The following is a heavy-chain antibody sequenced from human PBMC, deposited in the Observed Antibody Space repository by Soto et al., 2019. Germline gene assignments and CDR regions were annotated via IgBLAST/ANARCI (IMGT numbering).Heavy chain of an antibody. CDR3: AKDSATVAHSFDY. V-gene: IGHV3-30*18. Sequence: PGGSLRLSCAASGFTFSSYGMHWVRQAPGKGLEWVAVISYDGSNKYYADSVKGRFTISRDNSKNTLYLQMNSLRAEDTAVYYCAKDSATVAHSFDYWGQGTLVTVSS. D-gene: IGHD4-17*01. J-gene: IGHJ4*02. CDR1: GFTFSSYG. CDR2: ISYDGSNK.